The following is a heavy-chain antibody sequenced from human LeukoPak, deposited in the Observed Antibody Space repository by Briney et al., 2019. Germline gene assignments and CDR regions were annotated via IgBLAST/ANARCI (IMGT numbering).Heavy chain of an antibody. Sequence: GGSLRLSCAASGFTFSSYGMHWVRQAPGKGLEWVAVISYDGSNKYYADSVKGRFTISRDNSKNTLYLQMNSLRAEDTAVYYCAKVVDPYAPRYYYHGMDVWGQGTTLTVSS. D-gene: IGHD2-15*01. CDR2: ISYDGSNK. V-gene: IGHV3-30*18. CDR3: AKVVDPYAPRYYYHGMDV. CDR1: GFTFSSYG. J-gene: IGHJ6*02.